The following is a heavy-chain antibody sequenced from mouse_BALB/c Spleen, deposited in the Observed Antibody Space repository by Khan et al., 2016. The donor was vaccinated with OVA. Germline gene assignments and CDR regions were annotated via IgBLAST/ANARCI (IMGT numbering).Heavy chain of an antibody. D-gene: IGHD2-10*01. CDR2: IWGDGST. CDR1: GFALTGYG. CDR3: ARAYYGNYREAMDY. J-gene: IGHJ4*01. V-gene: IGHV2-6-7*01. Sequence: VELVESGPGLVAPSQSLSITCTVSGFALTGYGVNWVRQPPGKGLEWLGMIWGDGSTDYNSALKSRLNLSKDNSKSQAFLKMNSLQTDDTARYYCARAYYGNYREAMDYWGHGTSVTGSS.